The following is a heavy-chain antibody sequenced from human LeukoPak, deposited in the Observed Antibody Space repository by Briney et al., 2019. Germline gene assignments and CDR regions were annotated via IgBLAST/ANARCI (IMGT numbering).Heavy chain of an antibody. CDR2: IWYDGSNK. V-gene: IGHV3-33*01. D-gene: IGHD6-13*01. J-gene: IGHJ4*02. Sequence: GGSLRLSCAASGFTFSSYGMHWVRQAPGKGPEWVAVIWYDGSNKYYADSVKGRFTISRDSSKNMLYLQMNSLRAEDTAVYYCARDYGEAAAGLYWYFDYWGQGTLVTVSS. CDR1: GFTFSSYG. CDR3: ARDYGEAAAGLYWYFDY.